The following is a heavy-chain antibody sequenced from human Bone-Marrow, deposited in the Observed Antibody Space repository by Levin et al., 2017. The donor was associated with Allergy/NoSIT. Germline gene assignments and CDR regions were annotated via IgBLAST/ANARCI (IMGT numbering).Heavy chain of an antibody. J-gene: IGHJ4*02. D-gene: IGHD2/OR15-2a*01. V-gene: IGHV5-51*01. CDR3: ARSAFPDH. Sequence: TGGSLRLSCKGSGYSFTTYWIGWVRQMPGKGLEWMGSIYPADSDTKYSPSFQGQVTISADKSISTAYLQWSSLKPSDTAMYYCARSAFPDHWGQGTLVTVSS. CDR1: GYSFTTYW. CDR2: IYPADSDT.